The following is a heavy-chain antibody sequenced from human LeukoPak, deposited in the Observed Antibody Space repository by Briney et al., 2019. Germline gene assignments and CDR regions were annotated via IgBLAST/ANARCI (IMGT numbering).Heavy chain of an antibody. V-gene: IGHV1-2*02. Sequence: ASVKVSCKASGYTFTDYYMHWVRQAPGQGLKWMGRINPNSGDTHYAQKFQGRVTITRDTSTSTAYMELTRLRSDDTAVYYCTTLYSGGKNFDYWGQGSLVTVSS. D-gene: IGHD6-19*01. CDR3: TTLYSGGKNFDY. J-gene: IGHJ4*02. CDR1: GYTFTDYY. CDR2: INPNSGDT.